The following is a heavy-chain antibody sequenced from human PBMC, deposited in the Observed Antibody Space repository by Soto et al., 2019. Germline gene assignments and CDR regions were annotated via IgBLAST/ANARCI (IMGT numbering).Heavy chain of an antibody. V-gene: IGHV1-46*01. CDR1: GYTFTSYY. Sequence: VASVKVSCKASGYTFTSYYMHWVRQAPGQGLEWMGIINPSGGSTSYAQKFQGRVTMTRDTSTSTVYMELSSLRSEDTAVYYCARGGPTKNYYDSSGYYYDFDYWGQGTLVTVSS. CDR3: ARGGPTKNYYDSSGYYYDFDY. J-gene: IGHJ4*02. CDR2: INPSGGST. D-gene: IGHD3-22*01.